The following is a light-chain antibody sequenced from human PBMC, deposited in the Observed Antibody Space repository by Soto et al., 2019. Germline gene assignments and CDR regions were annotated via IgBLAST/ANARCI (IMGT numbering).Light chain of an antibody. CDR2: EVS. CDR3: SLYTSSSTLV. CDR1: SSDVGGYNY. V-gene: IGLV2-14*01. Sequence: QSAMTQPASVSGSPGQSITISCTGTSSDVGGYNYVSWYQQHPGKAPKLMSYEVSNRPSGVSNRFSGSMSGNTASLTISGLKAEDEADYYCSLYTSSSTLVVGTGTKGTVL. J-gene: IGLJ1*01.